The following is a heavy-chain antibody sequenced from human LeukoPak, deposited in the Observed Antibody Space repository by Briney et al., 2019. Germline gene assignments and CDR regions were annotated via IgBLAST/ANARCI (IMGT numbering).Heavy chain of an antibody. CDR1: GFTFSRYW. J-gene: IGHJ6*03. D-gene: IGHD3-3*01. V-gene: IGHV3-7*01. CDR3: ARDRYDFWSGYPPSYYYYYYMDV. Sequence: GGSLRLSCAASGFTFSRYWMSWVRQAPGKGLEWVANIKQDGSEKYYVDSVKGRFTISRDNAKNSLYLQMNSLRAEDTAVYYCARDRYDFWSGYPPSYYYYYYMDVWGKGTTVTVSS. CDR2: IKQDGSEK.